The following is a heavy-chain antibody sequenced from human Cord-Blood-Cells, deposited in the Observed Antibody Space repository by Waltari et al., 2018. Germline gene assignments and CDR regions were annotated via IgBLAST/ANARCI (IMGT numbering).Heavy chain of an antibody. J-gene: IGHJ6*02. Sequence: QVQLVQSGAEVKKPGASVKVSCKVSGYTLTELSRHWAPQATGKGLERMGGFDPEDGETIYAQKFQGRVTMTEDTSTDTAYMELSSLRSEDTAVYYCATGARSVVPHPLASSMDVWGQGTTVTVSS. CDR1: GYTLTELS. V-gene: IGHV1-24*01. CDR3: ATGARSVVPHPLASSMDV. CDR2: FDPEDGET. D-gene: IGHD6-19*01.